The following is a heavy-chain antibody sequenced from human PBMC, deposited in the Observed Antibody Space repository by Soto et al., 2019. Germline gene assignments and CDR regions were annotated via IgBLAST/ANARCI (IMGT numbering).Heavy chain of an antibody. Sequence: QVQLQESGPGLMKPSETLSLTCTVSGDSISSYYWSWIRQPPGKGLEWIGYIYYIGGTNYNPSLKSRVTISVDTSKNQFSLKLSSVTAADTAVYYCARRRSYGDSDYWGQGTLVTVSS. J-gene: IGHJ4*02. CDR3: ARRRSYGDSDY. V-gene: IGHV4-59*08. CDR2: IYYIGGT. D-gene: IGHD4-17*01. CDR1: GDSISSYY.